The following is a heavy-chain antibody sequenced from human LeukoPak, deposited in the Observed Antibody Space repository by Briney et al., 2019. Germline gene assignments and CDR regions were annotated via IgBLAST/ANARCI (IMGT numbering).Heavy chain of an antibody. Sequence: ASVKVSCKASGGTFSSYAISWVRQAPGQGLEWMGWINPNSGGTNYAQKFQGRVTMTRDTSISTAYMELSRLRSDDTAVYYCARVPLLYYDSSGGRFDYWGQGTLVTVSS. CDR1: GGTFSSYA. V-gene: IGHV1-2*02. J-gene: IGHJ4*02. CDR3: ARVPLLYYDSSGGRFDY. CDR2: INPNSGGT. D-gene: IGHD3-22*01.